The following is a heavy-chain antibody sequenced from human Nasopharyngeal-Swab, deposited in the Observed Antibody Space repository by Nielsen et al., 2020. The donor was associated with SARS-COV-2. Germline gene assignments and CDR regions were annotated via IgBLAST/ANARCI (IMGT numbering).Heavy chain of an antibody. CDR3: ARGRPITMVRGGKYYYAMDV. D-gene: IGHD3-10*01. CDR2: IYYSGST. CDR1: GGSISSSSYY. Sequence: SETLSLTCTVSGGSISSSSYYWGWIRQPPGKGLEWIGSIYYSGSTYYNPSLKSRVTISVDTSKNQFSLRLSSVTAADTAVYYCARGRPITMVRGGKYYYAMDVWGQGTTVTVSS. V-gene: IGHV4-39*01. J-gene: IGHJ6*02.